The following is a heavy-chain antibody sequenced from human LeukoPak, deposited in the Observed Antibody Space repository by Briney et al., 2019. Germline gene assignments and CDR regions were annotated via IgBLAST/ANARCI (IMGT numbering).Heavy chain of an antibody. J-gene: IGHJ4*02. CDR2: ISASTVNA. V-gene: IGHV3-23*01. D-gene: IGHD6-13*01. CDR1: GFAFGGYA. Sequence: GGSLRLSCAASGFAFGGYAMSWVRQAPGKGLEWVSSISASTVNAFYADSVRGRFTSHRDNSKNTLALQMSSLRAEDTALYYCAKELGRSTWYYFDGWGQGTLVTVSS. CDR3: AKELGRSTWYYFDG.